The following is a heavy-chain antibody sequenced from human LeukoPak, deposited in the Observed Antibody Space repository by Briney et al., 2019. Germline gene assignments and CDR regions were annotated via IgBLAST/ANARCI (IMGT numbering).Heavy chain of an antibody. CDR2: INSDGSST. D-gene: IGHD3-22*01. V-gene: IGHV3-74*01. CDR1: GFTFSSYW. Sequence: GGSLRLSCAASGFTFSSYWMHWVRQAPGKGLVWVSRINSDGSSTSYADSVKGRFTISRDNAKNTLYLQMNSLRAEDTAVYYCAKDVTYYDSSGFNAFDIWGQGTMVTVSS. CDR3: AKDVTYYDSSGFNAFDI. J-gene: IGHJ3*02.